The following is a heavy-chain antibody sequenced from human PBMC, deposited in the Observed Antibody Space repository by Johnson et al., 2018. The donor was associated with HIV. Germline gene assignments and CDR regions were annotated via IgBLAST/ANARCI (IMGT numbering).Heavy chain of an antibody. CDR3: AREGYYSADAFDI. Sequence: VQLVESGGGLVQPGGSLRLSCAASGFTFSSYWMSWVRQAPGKGLGWVANIKQDGSEKYYVDSVKGRFTISRDNAKNALYLQMNSLRAEDTAVYYCAREGYYSADAFDIWGQGTMVTVSS. CDR1: GFTFSSYW. CDR2: IKQDGSEK. J-gene: IGHJ3*02. V-gene: IGHV3-7*01. D-gene: IGHD3-22*01.